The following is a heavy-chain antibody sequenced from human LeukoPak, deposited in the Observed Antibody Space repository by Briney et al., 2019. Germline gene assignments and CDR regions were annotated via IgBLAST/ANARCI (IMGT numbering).Heavy chain of an antibody. Sequence: GGSLRLSCAASGFTFSSYEMNWVRQAPGKGLEWVSYISSSGSTIYYADSVKGRFTISRDIAKNSLYLQMNSLRAEDTAVYYCARTDYGDYYDYWGQGTLVTVSS. CDR2: ISSSGSTI. CDR3: ARTDYGDYYDY. CDR1: GFTFSSYE. V-gene: IGHV3-48*03. D-gene: IGHD4-17*01. J-gene: IGHJ4*02.